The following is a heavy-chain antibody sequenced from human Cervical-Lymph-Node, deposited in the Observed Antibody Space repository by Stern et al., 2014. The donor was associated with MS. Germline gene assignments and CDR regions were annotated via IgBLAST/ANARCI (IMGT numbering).Heavy chain of an antibody. CDR1: GDSVSSNSAA. V-gene: IGHV6-1*01. CDR3: ARAGHSSGWGGLDY. J-gene: IGHJ4*02. Sequence: QVQLVQSGPGLVKPSQTLSLACALSGDSVSSNSAAWNWIRRSPSRGLEWPGRTYYRSKWYNDYAVSVKSRITINPDTSKNQFSLQLNSVTPEDTAVYYCARAGHSSGWGGLDYWGQGTLVTVSS. D-gene: IGHD6-19*01. CDR2: TYYRSKWYN.